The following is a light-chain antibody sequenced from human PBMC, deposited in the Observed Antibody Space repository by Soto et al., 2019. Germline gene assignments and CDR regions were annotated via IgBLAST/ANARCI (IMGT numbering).Light chain of an antibody. Sequence: QLVLAQPASVSGSPGQSITISCTGTSNDVGHFNYVSWFQQHPGKAPKLLIFDVNNWPSGVSDRFSGSKSGNTASLTIFGLQPEDEADYYCTSFTTSDTFVFGSGTKLTVL. CDR1: SNDVGHFNY. J-gene: IGLJ1*01. V-gene: IGLV2-14*03. CDR2: DVN. CDR3: TSFTTSDTFV.